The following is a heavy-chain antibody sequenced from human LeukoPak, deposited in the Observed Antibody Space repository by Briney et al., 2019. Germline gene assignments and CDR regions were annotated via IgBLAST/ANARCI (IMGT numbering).Heavy chain of an antibody. CDR1: GFTFSSYA. J-gene: IGHJ6*03. V-gene: IGHV3-23*01. CDR2: ISGSGGST. CDR3: AKKYSSGWYDFHDDYYMDV. Sequence: PGGSLRLSCAASGFTFSSYAMSWVRQAPGKGLEWVSAISGSGGSTYYADSVKGRFTISRDNSKNTLYLQMNSLRAEDTAVYYCAKKYSSGWYDFHDDYYMDVWGKGTTVTVSS. D-gene: IGHD6-19*01.